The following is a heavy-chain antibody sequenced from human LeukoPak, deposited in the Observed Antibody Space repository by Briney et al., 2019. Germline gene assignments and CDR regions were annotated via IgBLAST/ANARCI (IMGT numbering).Heavy chain of an antibody. J-gene: IGHJ4*02. D-gene: IGHD1-1*01. CDR1: GFTFSSYW. CDR3: ARAIRL. V-gene: IGHV3-7*04. CDR2: IKQDGSAK. Sequence: GGSLRLSCAASGFTFSSYWMTWVRQAPGQGLEWVANIKQDGSAKYYVDSVKGRFTISRDNAKNSLYLQMNSLRAEDTGIYYCARAIRLWGQGTLVTVSS.